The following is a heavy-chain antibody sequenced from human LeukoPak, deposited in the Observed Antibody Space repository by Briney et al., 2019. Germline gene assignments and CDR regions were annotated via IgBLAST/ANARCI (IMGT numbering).Heavy chain of an antibody. D-gene: IGHD3-22*01. CDR1: GGSISSSTYY. CDR3: ARKTYSSGHFDI. CDR2: IYYSGST. J-gene: IGHJ3*02. V-gene: IGHV4-39*07. Sequence: SETLSLTCTVSGGSISSSTYYWGWIRQPPGKGLEWIGSIYYSGSTYYNPSLKSRVTISVDTSKNQFSLKLSSVTAADTAVYYCARKTYSSGHFDIWGQGTMVTVSS.